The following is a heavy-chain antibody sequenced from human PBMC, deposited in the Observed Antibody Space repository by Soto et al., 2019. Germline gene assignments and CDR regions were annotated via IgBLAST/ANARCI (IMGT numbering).Heavy chain of an antibody. D-gene: IGHD6-19*01. V-gene: IGHV3-23*01. CDR1: GFTFSSYA. CDR2: ISGSGGST. J-gene: IGHJ4*02. Sequence: EVQLLESGGGSVQPGGSLRLSCATSGFTFSSYAMSWVRQAPGKGLEWVSAISGSGGSTNYADSAEGRFTISRDNSKNTLYLQMSILRAEDTAVYYCANAGGIAVPGSHLDYWGQGTLVTVSS. CDR3: ANAGGIAVPGSHLDY.